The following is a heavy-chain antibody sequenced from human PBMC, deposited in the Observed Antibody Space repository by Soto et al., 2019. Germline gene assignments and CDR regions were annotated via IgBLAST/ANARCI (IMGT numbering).Heavy chain of an antibody. CDR2: IWYDGSNK. CDR3: ARDLRVGSGVYGMDV. J-gene: IGHJ6*02. V-gene: IGHV3-33*01. Sequence: PGGSLRLSCAASGFTFSSYGMHWVRQAPGKGLEWVAVIWYDGSNKYYADSVKGRFTISRDNSKNTLYLQMNSLRAEDTAVYYCARDLRVGSGVYGMDVWGQGTTVTVSS. D-gene: IGHD3-10*01. CDR1: GFTFSSYG.